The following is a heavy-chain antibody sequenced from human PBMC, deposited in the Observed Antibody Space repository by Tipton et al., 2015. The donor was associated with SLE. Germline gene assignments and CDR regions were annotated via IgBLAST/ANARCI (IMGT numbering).Heavy chain of an antibody. CDR3: ARDRGSYFDS. Sequence: TLSLTCTVSGASISSDYWSWIRQPPGKGLEWIGYISYSGDTNYNPSLKSRVTMSLDTSKNQFSLNLTSVTAADAAVYYCARDRGSYFDSWGRGALVTVSS. D-gene: IGHD3-10*01. CDR2: ISYSGDT. J-gene: IGHJ4*02. CDR1: GASISSDY. V-gene: IGHV4-4*08.